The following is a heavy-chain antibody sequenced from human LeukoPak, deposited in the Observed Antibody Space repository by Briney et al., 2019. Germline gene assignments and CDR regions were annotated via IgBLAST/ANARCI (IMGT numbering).Heavy chain of an antibody. CDR3: ASTLHWGKPFDY. Sequence: GGSLRLSCAVSGFTFTDTYMTWIRQAPGKGLEWVSYISSTGSTIYYADSVKGRFTISRDNAKNSLYLQMNSLRAEDTAVYYCASTLHWGKPFDYWGQGTLVTVSS. CDR1: GFTFTDTY. CDR2: ISSTGSTI. J-gene: IGHJ4*02. D-gene: IGHD3-16*01. V-gene: IGHV3-11*04.